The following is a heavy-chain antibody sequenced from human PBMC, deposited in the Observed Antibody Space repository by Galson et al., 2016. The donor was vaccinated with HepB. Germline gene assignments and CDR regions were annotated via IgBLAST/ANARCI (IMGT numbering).Heavy chain of an antibody. J-gene: IGHJ4*02. Sequence: SMRLSCAASGFTFSSSWMHWVRQAPGKGLVWVSRINIDGNTTTYADSVKGRFTISRDNAKNTLYLQMNSLRAEDTAVYYCAREGLYSNYIDYWGQGTLVTVSS. D-gene: IGHD4-11*01. CDR1: GFTFSSSW. V-gene: IGHV3-74*01. CDR2: INIDGNTT. CDR3: AREGLYSNYIDY.